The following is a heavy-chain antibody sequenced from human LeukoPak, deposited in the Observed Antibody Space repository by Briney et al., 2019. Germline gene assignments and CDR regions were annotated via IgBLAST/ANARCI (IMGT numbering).Heavy chain of an antibody. J-gene: IGHJ6*03. CDR1: GGSIASSAYY. CDR2: IYHSGTT. V-gene: IGHV4-39*01. D-gene: IGHD4-17*01. CDR3: ARHGGDYGDYAGGGKGYYYYMDV. Sequence: PSETLSLTCTVSGGSIASSAYYWGWVRQAPGKGLTWIGTIYHSGTTYDNPSLKRRVTMSVDTSKNQFSLKLSAVTAADTAIYYCARHGGDYGDYAGGGKGYYYYMDVWGKWTTVTVSS.